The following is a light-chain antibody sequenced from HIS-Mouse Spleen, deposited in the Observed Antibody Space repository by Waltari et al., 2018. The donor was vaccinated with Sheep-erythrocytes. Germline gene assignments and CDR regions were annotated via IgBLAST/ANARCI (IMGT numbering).Light chain of an antibody. V-gene: IGLV2-23*01. CDR2: EGS. CDR3: CSYAGSSTPWV. J-gene: IGLJ3*02. Sequence: QSALTQPASVSGSPGQSITISCTGTSSDVGSYNLVSWYQQHPGKAPKLMIHEGSKRPSGFSNRVAGSKSGNTASLTIAGLQAEDEADYYCCSYAGSSTPWVFGGGTKLTVL. CDR1: SSDVGSYNL.